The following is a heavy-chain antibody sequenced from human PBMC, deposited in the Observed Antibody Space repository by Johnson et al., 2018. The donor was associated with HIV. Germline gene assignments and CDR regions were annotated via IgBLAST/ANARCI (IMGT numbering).Heavy chain of an antibody. Sequence: VQLVESGGGVVQPGGSLRLSCAASGFTFSTYAMSWVRQAPGKGLEWVSVISASGGSAFYADSVKGRFTISRDNSKNTLYLQMNSLRAEDTAVYYCASRYTVDAFDIWGQGTMVTVSS. CDR2: ISASGGSA. J-gene: IGHJ3*02. D-gene: IGHD1-1*01. CDR1: GFTFSTYA. CDR3: ASRYTVDAFDI. V-gene: IGHV3-23*04.